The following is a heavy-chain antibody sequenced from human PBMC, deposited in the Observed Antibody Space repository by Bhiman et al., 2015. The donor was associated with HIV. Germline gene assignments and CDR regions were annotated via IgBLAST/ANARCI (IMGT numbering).Heavy chain of an antibody. V-gene: IGHV3-21*02. D-gene: IGHD3-22*01. Sequence: EVQLVESGGGLVKPGGSLRLSCAASGFTFNKYSMTWVRQAPGKGLEWVSSISSSSSYIYYADSVKGRFTISRDNAKNSLYLQMNSLRAEDTAVYYCASIPRYYDSRKPTGPDVDYWGQGTLVTVSS. J-gene: IGHJ4*02. CDR2: ISSSSSYI. CDR3: ASIPRYYDSRKPTGPDVDY. CDR1: GFTFNKYS.